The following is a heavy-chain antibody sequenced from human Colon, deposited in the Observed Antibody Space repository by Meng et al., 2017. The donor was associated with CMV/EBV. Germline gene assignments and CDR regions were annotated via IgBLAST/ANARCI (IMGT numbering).Heavy chain of an antibody. D-gene: IGHD6-6*01. V-gene: IGHV1-69*05. CDR1: GGTFNTYA. J-gene: IGHJ2*01. CDR3: ALAARPGYWYFDL. CDR2: IIPIFGKA. Sequence: KACGGTFNTYAISWVRQAPGQGLDWMGGIIPIFGKANFAQKFRGRLTITTDESTSTAYMELSSLISEDTAVYYCALAARPGYWYFDLWGRGTLVTVSS.